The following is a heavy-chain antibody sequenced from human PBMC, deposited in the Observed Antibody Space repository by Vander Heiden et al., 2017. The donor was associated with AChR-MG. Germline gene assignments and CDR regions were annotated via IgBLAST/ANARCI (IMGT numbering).Heavy chain of an antibody. CDR2: IIPSFGTA. V-gene: IGHV1-69*01. Sequence: QVQLVQSGAEVKKPGSSVKVSCKASGGTFSSHALSWVRQAPGQGLEWMGGIIPSFGTANYAQKFQGRVTITADESTSTAYMELSSLRSEDTAVYYCASGGDSSGYYGYYYYGMDVWGQGTTVTVSS. D-gene: IGHD3-22*01. CDR1: GGTFSSHA. J-gene: IGHJ6*02. CDR3: ASGGDSSGYYGYYYYGMDV.